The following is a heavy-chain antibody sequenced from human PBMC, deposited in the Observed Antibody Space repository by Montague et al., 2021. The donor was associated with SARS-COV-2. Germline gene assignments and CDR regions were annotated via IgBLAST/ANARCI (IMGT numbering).Heavy chain of an antibody. CDR2: INYSGST. CDR1: GDSINSRYYY. V-gene: IGHV4-39*01. J-gene: IGHJ5*02. CDR3: AIHRGRVLAALDWFDP. Sequence: SETLSLTCSVSGDSINSRYYYCSWVRQPPGKGLEWIGSINYSGSTSYNPSLKSRVTLSVDTSKNHFSLKLNSVAAADTAVYFCAIHRGRVLAALDWFDPWGQGTLVTVSS. D-gene: IGHD2-15*01.